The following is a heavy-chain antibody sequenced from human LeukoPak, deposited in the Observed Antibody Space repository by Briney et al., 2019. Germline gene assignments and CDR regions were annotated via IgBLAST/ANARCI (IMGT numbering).Heavy chain of an antibody. CDR2: IYYSGST. CDR1: GGSISSGGYY. V-gene: IGHV4-31*03. Sequence: SRTLSLTCTVSGGSISSGGYYWSWIRQHPGKGLEWIGYIYYSGSTYYNPSLKSRVTISVDTSKNQFSLKLSSVTAADTAVYYCARDQRAYYYDSSGYTDAFDIWGQGTMVTVSS. CDR3: ARDQRAYYYDSSGYTDAFDI. D-gene: IGHD3-22*01. J-gene: IGHJ3*02.